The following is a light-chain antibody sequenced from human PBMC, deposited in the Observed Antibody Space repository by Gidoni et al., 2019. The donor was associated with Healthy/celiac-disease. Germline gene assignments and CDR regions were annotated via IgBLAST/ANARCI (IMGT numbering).Light chain of an antibody. CDR1: SLRSYY. CDR3: NSRDRSGNHVV. CDR2: GKN. J-gene: IGLJ2*01. Sequence: SSELTQYPALSVAFGQIVRITCQEDSLRSYYASWYQQKQGQAPVLVIYGKNNRPSGIPDRCSGSSSGNTAALTITGAQAEDEADYYCNSRDRSGNHVVFGGGTKLTVL. V-gene: IGLV3-19*01.